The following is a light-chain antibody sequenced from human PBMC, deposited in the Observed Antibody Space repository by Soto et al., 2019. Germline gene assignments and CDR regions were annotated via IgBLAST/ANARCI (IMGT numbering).Light chain of an antibody. CDR1: QDINHY. CDR3: QSYKSAPYS. J-gene: IGKJ2*03. Sequence: DFQMTQSPSSLSASVGGRVTITCRASQDINHYVAWYQQRPGKVPKVLIHGTSTLQPGVPFRFSGSGSGPQFTLTITSLQPEDVATYYCQSYKSAPYSFGQGTKVDIK. CDR2: GTS. V-gene: IGKV1-27*01.